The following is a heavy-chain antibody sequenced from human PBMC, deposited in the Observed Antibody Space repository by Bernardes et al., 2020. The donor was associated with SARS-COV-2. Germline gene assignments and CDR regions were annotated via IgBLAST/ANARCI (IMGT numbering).Heavy chain of an antibody. CDR3: ARDWSATINSWFDY. Sequence: ASVKVSCMASGYTFTGYYMHWVRQAPGQGLEWMGWINPNSGGTNYAQKFQGRVTMTRDTSISTAYMELSRLRSDDTAVYYCARDWSATINSWFDYWGQGTLVTVSS. D-gene: IGHD5-12*01. V-gene: IGHV1-2*02. CDR2: INPNSGGT. CDR1: GYTFTGYY. J-gene: IGHJ4*02.